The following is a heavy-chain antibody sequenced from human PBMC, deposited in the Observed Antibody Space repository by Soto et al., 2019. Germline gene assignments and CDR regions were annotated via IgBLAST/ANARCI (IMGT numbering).Heavy chain of an antibody. Sequence: GSMSWGGSYSFWKSQPAGKGLEWIGYIYYSGSTNYNPSLKSRVTISDDTSKNQFSLKLSSVFAVDPAMYYCARLHESWGQGTLVTVSA. CDR1: GSMSWGGSY. CDR2: IYYSGST. V-gene: IGHV4-61*08. J-gene: IGHJ5*02. CDR3: ARLHES.